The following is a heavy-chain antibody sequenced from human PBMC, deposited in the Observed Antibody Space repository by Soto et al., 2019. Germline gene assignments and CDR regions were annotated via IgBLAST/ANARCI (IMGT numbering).Heavy chain of an antibody. CDR2: IKSNGDDR. Sequence: ASVKVSCKASGFTFTGYYIHWVRQAPGQGLEWMGWIKSNGDDRKYAQKFQDRVTTTRDTSMNTVYMELSRLRSDDTAVYYCARDQRSYGEVPFDYWGQGTLVTVSS. D-gene: IGHD3-16*01. CDR3: ARDQRSYGEVPFDY. CDR1: GFTFTGYY. J-gene: IGHJ4*02. V-gene: IGHV1-2*02.